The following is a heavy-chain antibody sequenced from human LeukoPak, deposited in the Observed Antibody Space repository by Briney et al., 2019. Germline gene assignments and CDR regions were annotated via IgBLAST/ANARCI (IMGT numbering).Heavy chain of an antibody. CDR1: GFTFSSYG. V-gene: IGHV3-64D*09. CDR2: ISGNGGST. D-gene: IGHD2-21*02. J-gene: IGHJ4*02. CDR3: VKTRSYCGGDCYYPNFDY. Sequence: PGMSLRLSCAASGFTFSSYGMHWVRQAPGKGLEYVSAISGNGGSTYNADSVKDRFTISRDNSKNTLYLQMSSLRVEDTAVYYCVKTRSYCGGDCYYPNFDYWGQGTLVTVSS.